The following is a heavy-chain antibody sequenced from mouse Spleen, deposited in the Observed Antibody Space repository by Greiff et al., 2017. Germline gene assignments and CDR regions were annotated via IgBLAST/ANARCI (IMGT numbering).Heavy chain of an antibody. J-gene: IGHJ2*01. CDR2: ISSGGST. Sequence: EVKLVESGGGLVKPGGSLKLSCAASGFTFSSYAMSWVRQTPEKRLEWVASISSGGSTYYPDSVKGRFTISRDNARNILYLQMSSLRSEDTAMYYCARGQGCDYWGQGTTLTVSS. V-gene: IGHV5-6-5*01. CDR3: ARGQGCDY. CDR1: GFTFSSYA.